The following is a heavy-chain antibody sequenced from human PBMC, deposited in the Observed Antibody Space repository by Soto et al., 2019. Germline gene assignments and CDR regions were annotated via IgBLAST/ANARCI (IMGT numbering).Heavy chain of an antibody. CDR2: IFYAGNT. J-gene: IGHJ5*02. CDR1: GGSISSSRSY. CDR3: ARQAAAPGIDLWFDP. D-gene: IGHD6-13*01. V-gene: IGHV4-39*01. Sequence: QLQLQESGPGLVKPSETLSLTCNVSGGSISSSRSYWAWFRQPPGKELEWIANIFYAGNTYYNPSIKSRVTVSVDTSKTQSSLKLDSVTAADTAVYYCARQAAAPGIDLWFDPWGQGTLVTVSS.